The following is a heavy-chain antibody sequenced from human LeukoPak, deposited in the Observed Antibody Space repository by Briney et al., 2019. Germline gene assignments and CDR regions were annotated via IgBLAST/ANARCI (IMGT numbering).Heavy chain of an antibody. V-gene: IGHV4-39*01. CDR2: IYYSGST. Sequence: SDTLSLTCTVSGRSISSSSYYWAWSPKPPGMGLDWIGRIYYSGSTYYHPSLKSRVTISVDTSKNQFSLKLRSVTAADTAVYYCAGRSFMSSSYYYYYYMDVWGKGTTVTVSS. CDR3: AGRSFMSSSYYYYYYMDV. CDR1: GRSISSSSYY. J-gene: IGHJ6*03. D-gene: IGHD6-6*01.